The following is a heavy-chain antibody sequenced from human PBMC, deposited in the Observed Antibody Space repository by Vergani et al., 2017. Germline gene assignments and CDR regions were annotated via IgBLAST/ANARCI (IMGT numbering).Heavy chain of an antibody. J-gene: IGHJ6*02. CDR3: AIDRKVVTIGYYVMDV. D-gene: IGHD4-23*01. V-gene: IGHV3-53*04. CDR1: GFTFSSYS. CDR2: IYSGGST. Sequence: EVQLLESGGGLVQPGGSLRLSCAASGFTFSSYSMSWVRQAPGKGLEWVSVIYSGGSTYYADSVKGRFTISRHNSKNTLYLQMNSLRAERTAVYYCAIDRKVVTIGYYVMDVWGQGP.